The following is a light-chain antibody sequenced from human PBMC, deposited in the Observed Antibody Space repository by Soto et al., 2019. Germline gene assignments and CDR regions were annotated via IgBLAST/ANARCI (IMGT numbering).Light chain of an antibody. V-gene: IGKV1-27*01. CDR3: QNYYSASVW. CDR1: QGISNY. Sequence: DIQMTQSPSSLSASVGDRVTITCRASQGISNYLAWYQQKPGKAPKLLIYDASTLQSGVPSRFSGSGSGTDFTLTISSLQPEDAATYYCQNYYSASVWFGQGPTVEIK. J-gene: IGKJ1*01. CDR2: DAS.